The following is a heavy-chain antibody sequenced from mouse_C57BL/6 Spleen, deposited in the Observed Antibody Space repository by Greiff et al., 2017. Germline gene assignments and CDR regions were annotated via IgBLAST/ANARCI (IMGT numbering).Heavy chain of an antibody. CDR1: GYTFTSYW. V-gene: IGHV1-59*01. J-gene: IGHJ1*03. D-gene: IGHD2-3*01. CDR3: ARGDGYDI. CDR2: IDPSDSYT. Sequence: QVQLQQPGAELVRPGTSVKLSCKASGYTFTSYWMHWVKQRPGQGLEWVGVIDPSDSYTNYNQKFKGKATLTVDTSSSTAYMQLSSLTSEDSAVYYCARGDGYDIWGTGTTVTVSS.